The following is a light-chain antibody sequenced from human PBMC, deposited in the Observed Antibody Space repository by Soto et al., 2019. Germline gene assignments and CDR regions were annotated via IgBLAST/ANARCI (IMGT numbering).Light chain of an antibody. Sequence: DIQMTQSPSTLSASVGDRVTITCRSSQSISSWLAWYQQKPGKAPKLLIYDASSLESGVPSRFSGSGSGTEFTLTISSLQPDHFATYYCQQYNSYSPTLGQGTKVDIK. J-gene: IGKJ1*01. CDR2: DAS. V-gene: IGKV1-5*01. CDR3: QQYNSYSPT. CDR1: QSISSW.